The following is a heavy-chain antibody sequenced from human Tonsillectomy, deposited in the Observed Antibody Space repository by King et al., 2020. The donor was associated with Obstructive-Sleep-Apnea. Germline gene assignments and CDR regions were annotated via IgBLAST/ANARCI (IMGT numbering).Heavy chain of an antibody. V-gene: IGHV4-59*08. CDR3: ASRGYSSLYFDY. D-gene: IGHD6-13*01. J-gene: IGHJ4*02. CDR1: GDSISSYY. CDR2: IYNSGST. Sequence: QLQESGPGLAKASETLSLTCSVSGDSISSYYWSWIRQPPGKGLEWIGYIYNSGSTNYNPSLKSRVTISVDTSQNQFSLKLSSVTAADTAVYYCASRGYSSLYFDYWGQGTLVTVSS.